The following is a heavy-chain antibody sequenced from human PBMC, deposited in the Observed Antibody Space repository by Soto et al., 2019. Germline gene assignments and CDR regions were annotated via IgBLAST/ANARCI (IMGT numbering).Heavy chain of an antibody. CDR3: AKDLRRGGFGVLGAFDI. CDR1: GFTFSSYA. CDR2: ISGSGGST. D-gene: IGHD3-10*01. Sequence: EVQLLESGGGLVQPGGSLRLSCAASGFTFSSYAMTWVRQAPGKGLEWVSAISGSGGSTYYADSVKGRFTISRDNSKKTLYLQMNTLRVEDTAVYYCAKDLRRGGFGVLGAFDIWGQGTMVTVSS. J-gene: IGHJ3*02. V-gene: IGHV3-23*01.